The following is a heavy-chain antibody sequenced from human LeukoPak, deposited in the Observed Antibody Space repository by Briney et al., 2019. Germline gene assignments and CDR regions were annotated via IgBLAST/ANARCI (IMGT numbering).Heavy chain of an antibody. CDR2: VYASGTT. J-gene: IGHJ5*02. CDR3: ARDRSRKFVGWFDP. Sequence: SETLSLTCSVSGDSITSYSWSWIRQPAGKGLEWIGRVYASGTTNYNPSLESRVTISMDKFQNQFSLTLRSVTAADTAVYYCARDRSRKFVGWFDPWGQGVLVAVSS. V-gene: IGHV4-4*07. D-gene: IGHD1-14*01. CDR1: GDSITSYS.